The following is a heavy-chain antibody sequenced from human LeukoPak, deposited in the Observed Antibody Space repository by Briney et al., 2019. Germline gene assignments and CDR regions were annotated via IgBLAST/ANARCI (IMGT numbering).Heavy chain of an antibody. CDR2: ISAYNGNA. Sequence: ASVKVSCEASGYTFTRYGISWVRQAPGQGLEWMGWISAYNGNANYAQKLQGRVTMTTDTSTSTAYMELRSLRSDDTAVYYCAREMASYMDVWGKGTTVTVSS. CDR1: GYTFTRYG. V-gene: IGHV1-18*01. D-gene: IGHD2-8*01. CDR3: AREMASYMDV. J-gene: IGHJ6*03.